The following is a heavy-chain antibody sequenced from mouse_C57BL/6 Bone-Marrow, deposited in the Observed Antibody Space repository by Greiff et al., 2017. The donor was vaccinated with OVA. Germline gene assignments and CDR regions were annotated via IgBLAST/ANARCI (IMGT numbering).Heavy chain of an antibody. V-gene: IGHV1-50*01. CDR1: GYTFTSYW. J-gene: IGHJ1*03. D-gene: IGHD2-2*01. CDR2: IDPSDSYT. Sequence: QVQLQQPGAELVKPGASVKLSCKASGYTFTSYWMQWVKQRPGQGLEWIGEIDPSDSYTNYKQKFKGKATLTVDTSSSTAYMQLSSLTSEDSAVYYCARDPYGDDRGRYFDVWGTGTTVTVSS. CDR3: ARDPYGDDRGRYFDV.